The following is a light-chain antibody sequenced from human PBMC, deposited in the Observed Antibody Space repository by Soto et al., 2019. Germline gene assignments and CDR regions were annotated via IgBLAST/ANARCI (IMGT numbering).Light chain of an antibody. CDR1: QSVSSSY. CDR3: QKYGSSL. J-gene: IGKJ3*01. Sequence: EIVLTQSPGTLSLSPGERATLSCRASQSVSSSYLAWYQQKPGQAPRLLIYGASSRTTGIPDRFSGSGSGTDFTLTISRLEAEDVAVYYCQKYGSSLFGPGTKVDIK. V-gene: IGKV3-20*01. CDR2: GAS.